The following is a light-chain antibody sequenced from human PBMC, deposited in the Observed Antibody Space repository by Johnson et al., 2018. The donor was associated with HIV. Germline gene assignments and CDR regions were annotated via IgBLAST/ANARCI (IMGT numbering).Light chain of an antibody. Sequence: QSVLTQPPSVSAAPGQKVTISCSGSNSYIGSHYVSWYQQFPGTAPKLLIFENNKRPSGIPDRFSDSQSGTSATLGITGLQTGDEADYYCGAWDGRLSVYVFGTGTTVTV. CDR2: ENN. CDR3: GAWDGRLSVYV. J-gene: IGLJ1*01. V-gene: IGLV1-51*02. CDR1: NSYIGSHY.